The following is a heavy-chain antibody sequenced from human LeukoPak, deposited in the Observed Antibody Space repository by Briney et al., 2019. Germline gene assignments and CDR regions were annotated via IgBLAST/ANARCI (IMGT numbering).Heavy chain of an antibody. CDR2: IRAGGATR. CDR3: VADTPVPLAQIDN. Sequence: AGGSLRLSCSASGFTFSSAWMSWVRQAPGKGLEWVGRIRAGGATRDYAASVKDRFIISRDDSKNTLYLQMNSLKIEDTDVYWCVADTPVPLAQIDNWGQGIPVTVSS. V-gene: IGHV3-15*05. CDR1: GFTFSSAW. D-gene: IGHD2-2*01. J-gene: IGHJ4*02.